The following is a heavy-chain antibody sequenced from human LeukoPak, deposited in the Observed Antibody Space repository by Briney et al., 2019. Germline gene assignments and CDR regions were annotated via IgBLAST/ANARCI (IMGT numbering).Heavy chain of an antibody. V-gene: IGHV1-2*02. J-gene: IGHJ4*02. Sequence: ASVKVSCKASVYTFTVYYMHWVRQAPGQGLEWMGWINPNSGGTNYAQKFQGRVTMTRDTSISTAYMELSRLRSDDTAVYYCARVVRGVYYFDYWGQGTLVTVSS. D-gene: IGHD3-10*01. CDR1: VYTFTVYY. CDR2: INPNSGGT. CDR3: ARVVRGVYYFDY.